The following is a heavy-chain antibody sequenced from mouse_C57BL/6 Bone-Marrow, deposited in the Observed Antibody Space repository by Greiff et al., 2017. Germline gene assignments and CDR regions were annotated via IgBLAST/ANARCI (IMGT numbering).Heavy chain of an antibody. CDR1: GYTFTSYW. CDR2: IHPNSGST. CDR3: ARYDYGSSYAMDY. V-gene: IGHV1-64*01. J-gene: IGHJ4*01. D-gene: IGHD1-1*01. Sequence: QVQLQQPGAELVKPGASVKLSCKASGYTFTSYWMHWVKQRPGQGLEWIGMIHPNSGSTNYNEKFKSKATLTVDESSSTAYMQLSSLTSEDSAVYYCARYDYGSSYAMDYWGQGTSVTVSS.